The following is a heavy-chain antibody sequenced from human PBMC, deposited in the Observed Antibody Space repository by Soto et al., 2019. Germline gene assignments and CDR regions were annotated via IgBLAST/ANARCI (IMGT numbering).Heavy chain of an antibody. CDR1: GGTFSSYA. D-gene: IGHD6-19*01. CDR3: ARDGIAVAGTTDGFDP. V-gene: IGHV1-69*01. Sequence: QVQLVQSGAEVKKPGSSVKVSCKASGGTFSSYAISWVRQAPGQGLEWMGGIIPIFGTANYAQKFQGRVTITADESTSTAYMERSSLRSEDTAVYYCARDGIAVAGTTDGFDPWGQGTLVTVSS. CDR2: IIPIFGTA. J-gene: IGHJ5*02.